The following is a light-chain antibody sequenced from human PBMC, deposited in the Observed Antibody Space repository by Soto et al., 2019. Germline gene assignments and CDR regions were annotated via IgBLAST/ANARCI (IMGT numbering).Light chain of an antibody. V-gene: IGLV2-14*01. CDR3: SSYTSSSTPDV. Sequence: SALTQPASVSGSPGQSITISCTGTSSDVGGYNYVSWYQQHPGKAPKLMIYEVSNRPSGVSNRFSGSKSGNTASLTISGLQAEDEADYYCSSYTSSSTPDVFGTGTQLTVL. J-gene: IGLJ1*01. CDR2: EVS. CDR1: SSDVGGYNY.